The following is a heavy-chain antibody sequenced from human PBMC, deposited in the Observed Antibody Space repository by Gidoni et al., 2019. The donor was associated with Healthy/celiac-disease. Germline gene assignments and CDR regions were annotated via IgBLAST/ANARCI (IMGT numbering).Heavy chain of an antibody. V-gene: IGHV3-21*01. CDR1: GFTFSSYS. J-gene: IGHJ6*02. CDR3: ARDYYYGSGRGTPWYYGMDV. D-gene: IGHD3-10*01. Sequence: ELQLVESGGGLVKPGGSLILSCAASGFTFSSYSMNWVRQAPGKGLEWVSSISSSSSDIYYADSVKGRFTISRDNAKNSLYLQMNSLRAEDTAVYYCARDYYYGSGRGTPWYYGMDVWGQGTTVTVSS. CDR2: ISSSSSDI.